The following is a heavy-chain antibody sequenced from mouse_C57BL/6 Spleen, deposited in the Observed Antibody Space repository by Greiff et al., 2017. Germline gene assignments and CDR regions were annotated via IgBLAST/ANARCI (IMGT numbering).Heavy chain of an antibody. CDR3: ARNRDYAMDY. CDR2: INPSTGGT. D-gene: IGHD2-14*01. J-gene: IGHJ4*01. Sequence: VQLKESGPELVKPGASVKISCKASGYSFTGYYMNWVKQSPEKSLEWIGEINPSTGGTTYNQKFKAKATLTVDKSSSTAYMQLKSLTSEDSAVYYCARNRDYAMDYWGQGTSVTVSS. CDR1: GYSFTGYY. V-gene: IGHV1-42*01.